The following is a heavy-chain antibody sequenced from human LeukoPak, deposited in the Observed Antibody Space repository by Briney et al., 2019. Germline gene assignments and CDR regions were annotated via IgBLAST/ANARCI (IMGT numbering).Heavy chain of an antibody. CDR3: ARDLSSDY. Sequence: PGGSLRLSCRASGFSFSTYWMHWVRQTPGKGLVWVSRINSDGSSTNYADSVKGRFTISRDNAKNTVYLQMNSLRVEDTAVYYCARDLSSDYWGQGTQVTVSS. V-gene: IGHV3-74*01. J-gene: IGHJ4*02. D-gene: IGHD2/OR15-2a*01. CDR1: GFSFSTYW. CDR2: INSDGSST.